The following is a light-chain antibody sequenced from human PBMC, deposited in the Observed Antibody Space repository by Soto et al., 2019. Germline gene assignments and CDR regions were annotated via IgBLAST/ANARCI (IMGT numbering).Light chain of an antibody. Sequence: QSVLTQPPSVSAAPGQKVTISCSGSSSNIRNNYVSWYQQLPGTAPKLLIYDNNKRPSGIPDRFSGSKSGTSATLGITGLQTGDEADYYCGTWDSSLSVWVFGGGTKVTVL. CDR3: GTWDSSLSVWV. CDR1: SSNIRNNY. V-gene: IGLV1-51*01. CDR2: DNN. J-gene: IGLJ3*02.